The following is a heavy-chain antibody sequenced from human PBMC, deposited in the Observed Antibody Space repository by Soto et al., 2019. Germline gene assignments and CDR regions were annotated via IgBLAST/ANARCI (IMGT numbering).Heavy chain of an antibody. J-gene: IGHJ3*02. CDR3: ATEKWEYYYDSSGYRAFDI. D-gene: IGHD3-22*01. V-gene: IGHV1-24*01. CDR2: FDPEDGET. CDR1: GYTLTELS. Sequence: ASVKVSCKVSGYTLTELSMHWVRQAPGKGLEWMGGFDPEDGETIYAQKFQGRVTMTEDTSTDTAYMELSSLRSEDTAVYYCATEKWEYYYDSSGYRAFDIWGQGTMVTVSS.